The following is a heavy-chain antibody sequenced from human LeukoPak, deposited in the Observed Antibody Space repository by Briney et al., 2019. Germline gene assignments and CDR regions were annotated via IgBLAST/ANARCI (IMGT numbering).Heavy chain of an antibody. CDR2: IYPSDSDV. V-gene: IGHV5-51*01. Sequence: GESLKISCQALGDRFTTHWIGWGRQMPGKGLEWMGFIYPSDSDVRYIPSFQGQVTISADKSITTAYLQWNSLKASDTAIYYCARRFSAFASRAFDYWGQGTLVTVSS. J-gene: IGHJ4*02. D-gene: IGHD1-26*01. CDR1: GDRFTTHW. CDR3: ARRFSAFASRAFDY.